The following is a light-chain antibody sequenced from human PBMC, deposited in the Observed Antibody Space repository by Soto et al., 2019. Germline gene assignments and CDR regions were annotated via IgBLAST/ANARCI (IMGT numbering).Light chain of an antibody. Sequence: EIVLTQSPGTLSLSPGERATLSCRASQSISSGYLAWYQQKPGQAPRLLIYGASSRATGIPDRFSGSGSGTDFTLTISRLEPEDLVLYYCQQYGGSLTFGGGTKVEIK. CDR2: GAS. CDR1: QSISSGY. J-gene: IGKJ4*01. CDR3: QQYGGSLT. V-gene: IGKV3-20*01.